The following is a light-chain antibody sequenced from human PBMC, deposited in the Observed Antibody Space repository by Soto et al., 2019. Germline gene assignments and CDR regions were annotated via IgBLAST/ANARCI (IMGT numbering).Light chain of an antibody. V-gene: IGKV1-5*01. CDR3: QQYNSWWT. CDR1: QSSSSW. CDR2: DAS. J-gene: IGKJ1*01. Sequence: DIQMTQSPSTLSASLGDRVTITCRASQSSSSWLAWYQQKPVKAPKLLIDDASSLESGVPSRFSGSGSGTEFTLTISSLQPDDFATYYCQQYNSWWTFGQGTKVDIK.